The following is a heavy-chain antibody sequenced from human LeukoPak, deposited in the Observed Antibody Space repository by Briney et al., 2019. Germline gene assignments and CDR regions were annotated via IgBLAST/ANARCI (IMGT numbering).Heavy chain of an antibody. CDR1: GLTFSSYA. CDR3: AKTVPGGSQTDY. Sequence: GGSLRLSCAASGLTFSSYAMSWVRQAPGKGVEWVSAIGGTGSSTYYADSVKGRFTISRDNSKNTLYLQMNSLRAEDTAMYICAKTVPGGSQTDYWGQGTLVTVSS. V-gene: IGHV3-23*01. CDR2: IGGTGSST. D-gene: IGHD2-15*01. J-gene: IGHJ4*02.